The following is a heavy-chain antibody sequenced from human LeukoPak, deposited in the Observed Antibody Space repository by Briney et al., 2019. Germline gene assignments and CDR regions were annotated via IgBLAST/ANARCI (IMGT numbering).Heavy chain of an antibody. J-gene: IGHJ4*02. D-gene: IGHD7-27*01. CDR1: GGTFSSYA. V-gene: IGHV1-69*13. CDR3: ASVVTGERNSYFDY. CDR2: IIPIFGTA. Sequence: GASVKVSCKASGGTFSSYAISWVRQAPGQGLEWMGGIIPIFGTANYAQKFQGRVAITADESTSTAYMELSSLRSEDTAVYYCASVVTGERNSYFDYWGQGTLVTVSS.